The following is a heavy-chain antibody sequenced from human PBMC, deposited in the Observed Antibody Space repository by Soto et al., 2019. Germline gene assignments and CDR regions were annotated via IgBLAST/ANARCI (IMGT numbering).Heavy chain of an antibody. J-gene: IGHJ4*02. D-gene: IGHD6-19*01. V-gene: IGHV3-23*01. Sequence: PGGSLRLSCAASGFTFSSYAMSWVRQAPGKGLEWASSVTATGLSTYYADSVKGRFTISRDNSKDTLYLQMNSLRAEDTAAYYCAKGRSAWYMDYWGQGTLVTVSS. CDR1: GFTFSSYA. CDR3: AKGRSAWYMDY. CDR2: VTATGLST.